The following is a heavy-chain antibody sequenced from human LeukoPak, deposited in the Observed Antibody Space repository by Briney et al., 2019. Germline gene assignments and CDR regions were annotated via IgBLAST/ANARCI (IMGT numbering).Heavy chain of an antibody. J-gene: IGHJ4*02. CDR2: VRNDGSDT. CDR1: GFLFTDYG. D-gene: IGHD3-10*01. CDR3: AKHYYGSGSQKYYFDY. V-gene: IGHV3-30*02. Sequence: GRSLRLSWAASGFLFTDYGMHWVRQAPGKGLEWVSLVRNDGSDTYYADSVKGRFTVSRDNSKNTPYLQMNSLRPEDTAVYYCAKHYYGSGSQKYYFDYWGQGTLVTVSS.